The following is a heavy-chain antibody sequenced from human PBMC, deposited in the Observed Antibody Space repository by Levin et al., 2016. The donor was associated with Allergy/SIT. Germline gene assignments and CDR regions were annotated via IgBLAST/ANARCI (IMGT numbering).Heavy chain of an antibody. CDR1: GFSFSTYW. CDR3: ARVRCGGDCYSGYWYCDL. D-gene: IGHD2-21*02. V-gene: IGHV3-7*01. CDR2: IKQDGSEA. Sequence: GGSLRLSCAASGFSFSTYWMNWVRQAPGKGLEWVASIKQDGSEAYYADSVKGRFTISRDNAKNSLYLQMNSLGAEDTAVFYCARVRCGGDCYSGYWYCDLWGRGALVTVSS. J-gene: IGHJ2*01.